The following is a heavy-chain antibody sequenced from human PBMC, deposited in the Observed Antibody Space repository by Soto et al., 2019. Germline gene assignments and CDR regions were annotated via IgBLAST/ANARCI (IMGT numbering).Heavy chain of an antibody. Sequence: QVQLVQSGAEVKKPGASVKVSFKASGYTLTSYGVSWVRQAPGQGLEWMGWINTYNGNTYYAQKLQGRVTMTTDTSTSTAYMELRSLRSDDTAVYYCAREPAAGDWFDPWGQGTLVTVSS. CDR2: INTYNGNT. J-gene: IGHJ5*02. D-gene: IGHD6-13*01. V-gene: IGHV1-18*01. CDR3: AREPAAGDWFDP. CDR1: GYTLTSYG.